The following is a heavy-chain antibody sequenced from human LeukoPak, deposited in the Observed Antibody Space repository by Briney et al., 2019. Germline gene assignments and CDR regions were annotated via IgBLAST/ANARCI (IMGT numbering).Heavy chain of an antibody. CDR2: ISSSSSYI. V-gene: IGHV3-21*01. Sequence: GGSLRLSCAASGFTFSTYTMNWVRQAPGKGLEWVSSISSSSSYIYYADSVKGRFTISRDNAKNSLYLQMNSLRAEDTAVYYCARDGKSSSWYGRGDYWGQGTLVTVSS. D-gene: IGHD6-13*01. J-gene: IGHJ4*02. CDR3: ARDGKSSSWYGRGDY. CDR1: GFTFSTYT.